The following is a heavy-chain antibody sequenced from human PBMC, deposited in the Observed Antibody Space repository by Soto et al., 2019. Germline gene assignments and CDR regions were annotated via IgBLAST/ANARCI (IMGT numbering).Heavy chain of an antibody. CDR3: ARHPERIAEIGWFDP. CDR2: IGLGSSTK. Sequence: GGSLRLSCAASGFTFRNYGMNWVRQAPGKGLEWVSYIGLGSSTKYYADSVEGRFTISRDNAKNSLYLQMNRLRAEDTAVYYCARHPERIAEIGWFDPWGQGTLVTVSS. D-gene: IGHD6-13*01. CDR1: GFTFRNYG. J-gene: IGHJ5*02. V-gene: IGHV3-48*01.